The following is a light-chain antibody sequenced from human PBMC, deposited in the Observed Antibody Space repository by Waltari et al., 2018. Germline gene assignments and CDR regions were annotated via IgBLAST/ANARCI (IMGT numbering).Light chain of an antibody. V-gene: IGLV2-23*02. CDR3: CSDARGHALV. J-gene: IGLJ2*01. CDR1: SSDADSYNR. CDR2: EVD. Sequence: QSALTQPASVSGSPGQSITISCAGTSSDADSYNRVSWYQQYPGKLPLLSIYEVDKRPSWVSSRSSACKSGNAASTTIAGLLADDAADYYYCSDARGHALVFGGGTKLTVL.